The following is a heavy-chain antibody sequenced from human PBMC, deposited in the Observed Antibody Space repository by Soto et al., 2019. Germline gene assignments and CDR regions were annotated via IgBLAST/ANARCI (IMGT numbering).Heavy chain of an antibody. CDR2: ISSSSSYI. J-gene: IGHJ4*02. CDR3: ARGRITGTTSIGY. CDR1: GFTFSSYS. V-gene: IGHV3-21*01. D-gene: IGHD1-7*01. Sequence: PGGSLRLSCAASGFTFSSYSMNWVRQAPGKGLEWVSSISSSSSYIYYADSVKGRFTISRDNAKNSLYLQMNSLRAEDTAVYYCARGRITGTTSIGYWGQGTLVTVSS.